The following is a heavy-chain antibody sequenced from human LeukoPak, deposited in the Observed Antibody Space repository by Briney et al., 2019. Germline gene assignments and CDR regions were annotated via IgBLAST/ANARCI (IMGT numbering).Heavy chain of an antibody. J-gene: IGHJ4*02. D-gene: IGHD4-11*01. Sequence: SGGSLRLSCAAAGFTFSSYWMHWVRQVPGKGLVWVSRVNPGGSSTAYADSVKGRFSISRDNARNTLNLQMNSLRDEDTAVYYCARSNQADDYWGQGTLVTVSS. CDR2: VNPGGSST. CDR3: ARSNQADDY. V-gene: IGHV3-74*01. CDR1: GFTFSSYW.